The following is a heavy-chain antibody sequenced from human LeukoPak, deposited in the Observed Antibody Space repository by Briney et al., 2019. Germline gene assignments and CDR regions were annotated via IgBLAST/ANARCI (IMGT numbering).Heavy chain of an antibody. CDR1: GGSISSSSYF. J-gene: IGHJ4*02. CDR3: ARGEPLN. Sequence: PSQTLSLTCTVSGGSISSSSYFWGWIRQPPGKGLEWIASMYSSGSSYYNPSLKSRVTISVDTSKNQFSLKLSSVTAADTAVYYCARGEPLNWGQGTLVTVSS. D-gene: IGHD1-14*01. CDR2: MYSSGSS. V-gene: IGHV4-39*07.